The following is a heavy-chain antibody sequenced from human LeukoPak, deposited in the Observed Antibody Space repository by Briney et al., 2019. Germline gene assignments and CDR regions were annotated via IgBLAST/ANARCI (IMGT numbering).Heavy chain of an antibody. CDR3: ARVNTGKVTLDY. V-gene: IGHV4-59*01. D-gene: IGHD1-14*01. CDR2: IYYIGST. Sequence: SETLSLTCTVTGDSINKNYWSWIRQSPGKGLEWIGYIYYIGSTNYNPSLASRITISLDTSKSQFSLTLNSVTAADTAIYFCARVNTGKVTLDYWGQGILVTVSS. CDR1: GDSINKNY. J-gene: IGHJ4*02.